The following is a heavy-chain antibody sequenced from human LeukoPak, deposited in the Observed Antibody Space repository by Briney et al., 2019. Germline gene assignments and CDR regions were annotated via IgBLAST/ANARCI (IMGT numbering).Heavy chain of an antibody. CDR1: GFTFSSYW. Sequence: GGSLRLSCAASGFTFSSYWMHWVRQAPGKGLVWASRIYSDGSSYTADSVKGRFTLSRDNAKDTLNLQVNSLRVEDTAVYYWARGGGIYGLWGYRGQGTLVNLS. CDR2: IYSDGSSY. J-gene: IGHJ4*02. V-gene: IGHV3-74*03. D-gene: IGHD1-26*01. CDR3: ARGGGIYGLWGY.